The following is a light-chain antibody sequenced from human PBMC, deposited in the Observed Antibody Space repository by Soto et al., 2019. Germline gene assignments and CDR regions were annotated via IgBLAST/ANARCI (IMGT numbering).Light chain of an antibody. Sequence: QSAPTQPASVSGSPGQSITISCTGTSSDVGGYNYVSWYQQHPGKAPKLTIYDVSTRPSGVSNRFSGSKSGNTASLTISGLQAEDEADYYCSSYTSDITPYVFGAGTKLTVL. CDR1: SSDVGGYNY. CDR2: DVS. J-gene: IGLJ1*01. V-gene: IGLV2-14*01. CDR3: SSYTSDITPYV.